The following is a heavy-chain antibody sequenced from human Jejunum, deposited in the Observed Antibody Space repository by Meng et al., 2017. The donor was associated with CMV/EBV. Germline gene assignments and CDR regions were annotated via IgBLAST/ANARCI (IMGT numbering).Heavy chain of an antibody. D-gene: IGHD5-18*01. CDR2: IKQDGSEK. V-gene: IGHV3-7*01. J-gene: IGHJ4*02. Sequence: LSCAASGFTFRSYWMGWVRPAPGKGLEWVANIKQDGSEKYYVDSVRGRFTISRDNAKNSLYLQMNSLRAEDTAVYYCARDTAGDYWGQGTLVTVSS. CDR3: ARDTAGDY. CDR1: GFTFRSYW.